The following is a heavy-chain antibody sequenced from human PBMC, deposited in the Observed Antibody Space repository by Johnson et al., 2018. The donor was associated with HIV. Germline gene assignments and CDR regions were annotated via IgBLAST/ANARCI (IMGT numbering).Heavy chain of an antibody. CDR2: IWYAGSNK. CDR3: AREAVTLRGWGHVFDI. D-gene: IGHD3-16*01. V-gene: IGHV3-33*08. J-gene: IGHJ3*02. CDR1: GFTFSSYG. Sequence: QVQLVESGGGVVQPGRSLRLSCAASGFTFSSYGMHWVRQAPGKGLERVAVIWYAGSNKYYADSVKGRFTISRDNSKNSLYLQMNSLRAEDTAVYYCAREAVTLRGWGHVFDIWGQGTMVTVSS.